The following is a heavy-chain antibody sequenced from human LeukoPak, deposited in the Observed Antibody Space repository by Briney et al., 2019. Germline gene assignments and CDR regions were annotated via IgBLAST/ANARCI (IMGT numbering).Heavy chain of an antibody. J-gene: IGHJ6*02. CDR1: GFTFGDYA. D-gene: IGHD2-2*01. Sequence: GGSLRLSCTASGFTFGDYAVSWVRQAPGKGLEWVGFIRSKAYGGTTEYAASVKGRFTISRDDSKSIAYLQMNSLKTEDTAVYYCTRGNIVVVPAADVWGQGTTVTVSS. V-gene: IGHV3-49*04. CDR2: IRSKAYGGTT. CDR3: TRGNIVVVPAADV.